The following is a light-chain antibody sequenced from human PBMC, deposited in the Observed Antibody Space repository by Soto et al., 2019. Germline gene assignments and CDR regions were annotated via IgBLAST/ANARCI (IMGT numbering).Light chain of an antibody. J-gene: IGKJ5*01. CDR3: QHYPFLPLT. Sequence: EIVSRQSPDTVSVTPGEGAELSCRASQSVGSRVAWYQQKSVQPPRLIIDETSTRANGIPARFSGSGSGTYFTLSIISLQPGDVRLYSCQHYPFLPLTFAQGTLLEIK. CDR2: ETS. CDR1: QSVGSR. V-gene: IGKV3-15*01.